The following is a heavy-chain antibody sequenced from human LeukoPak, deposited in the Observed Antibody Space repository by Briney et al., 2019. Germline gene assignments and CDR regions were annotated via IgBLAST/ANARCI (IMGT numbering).Heavy chain of an antibody. D-gene: IGHD2-2*01. CDR2: ISSSSSYI. CDR1: GFTFSSYS. J-gene: IGHJ6*02. Sequence: GGSLRLSCAASGFTFSSYSMNWVRQAPGKGLEWVSSISSSSSYIYYADSVKGRFTIFRDNAKNSLYLQMNSLRTEDTAVYYCARGWVVVVPAAMDVWGQGTTVTVSS. V-gene: IGHV3-21*01. CDR3: ARGWVVVVPAAMDV.